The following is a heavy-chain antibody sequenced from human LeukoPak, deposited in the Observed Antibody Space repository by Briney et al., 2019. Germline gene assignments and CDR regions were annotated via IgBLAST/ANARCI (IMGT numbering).Heavy chain of an antibody. J-gene: IGHJ4*02. D-gene: IGHD2-8*01. CDR3: AKDPDCTSGVCYTFFDY. CDR1: GASINSGSNY. V-gene: IGHV4-39*07. CDR2: IYSSGST. Sequence: PSETLSLTCRVSGASINSGSNYWGWIRQPPGKTLEWIGSIYSSGSTYYNPSLKSRVIIIIDTPKNHFSLTLSSVTAADTAVYYCAKDPDCTSGVCYTFFDYWGQGTLVTVSS.